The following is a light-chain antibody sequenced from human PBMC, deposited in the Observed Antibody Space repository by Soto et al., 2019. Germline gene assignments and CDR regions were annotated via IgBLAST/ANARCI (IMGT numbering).Light chain of an antibody. V-gene: IGKV1-39*01. CDR2: GAS. J-gene: IGKJ5*01. CDR1: QPISNY. CDR3: QQTHAVPLT. Sequence: DVQMTQSPSSLSASVGDRVTISFRASQPISNYLNWYQQKAGEAPKVLTFGASSLQTGVPSKFSGSGYGTDFTLIINNLHPDDFATYYCQQTHAVPLTFGQGTRLEIK.